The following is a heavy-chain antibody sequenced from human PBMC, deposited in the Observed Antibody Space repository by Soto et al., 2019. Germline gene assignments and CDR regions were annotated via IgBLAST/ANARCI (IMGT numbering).Heavy chain of an antibody. D-gene: IGHD1-26*01. CDR3: VTSYHGQLGADD. Sequence: SETLSLTCAVYGGSFSGYYWSWIRQPPGKGLEWIGEINHSGSTNYNPSLKSRVTISVDTSKNQFSLRLSSVTASDTAVYYCVTSYHGQLGADDWGQGTLVNVSS. CDR2: INHSGST. V-gene: IGHV4-34*01. J-gene: IGHJ4*02. CDR1: GGSFSGYY.